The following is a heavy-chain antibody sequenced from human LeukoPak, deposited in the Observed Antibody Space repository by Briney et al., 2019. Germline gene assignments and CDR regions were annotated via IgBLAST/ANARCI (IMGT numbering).Heavy chain of an antibody. J-gene: IGHJ4*02. CDR2: IYYSGST. Sequence: PSETLSLTCTVSGGSISSSSYYWGWIRQPPGKGLEWIGSIYYSGSTYYNPSLKSRVTMSVDTSKNQFSLKLSSVTAADTAVYYCARHATPPQCRFDYWGQGTLVTVSS. V-gene: IGHV4-39*01. D-gene: IGHD6-19*01. CDR1: GGSISSSSYY. CDR3: ARHATPPQCRFDY.